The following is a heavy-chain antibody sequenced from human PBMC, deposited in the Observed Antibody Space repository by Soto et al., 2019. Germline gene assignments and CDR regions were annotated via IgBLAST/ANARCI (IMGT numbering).Heavy chain of an antibody. Sequence: SETLSLTCTVSGDSIISSFWAWIRQSPGKGLEWIGYVSDTGSTTYNPALKSRVRMSVAISKNQFSLKLTSVTAADTAVYYCAREAYKRNYFYMVVWGQGTTVT. J-gene: IGHJ6*03. V-gene: IGHV4-59*01. CDR3: AREAYKRNYFYMVV. CDR1: GDSIISSF. D-gene: IGHD1-1*01. CDR2: VSDTGST.